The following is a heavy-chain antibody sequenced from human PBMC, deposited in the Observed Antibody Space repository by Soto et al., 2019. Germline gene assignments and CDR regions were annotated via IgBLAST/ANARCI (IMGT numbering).Heavy chain of an antibody. J-gene: IGHJ4*02. CDR2: ISHDGSNK. D-gene: IGHD6-19*01. CDR1: GFSFSSCA. CDR3: ASVNIAVAGIASDGDY. V-gene: IGHV3-30-3*01. Sequence: QVHLVESGGGVVQPGRSLRLSCAASGFSFSSCAMHWVRQAPGKGLEWVADISHDGSNKYYADSVKGRFTISRDNSGNTVDLQMNSLRPDDTAVYYCASVNIAVAGIASDGDYWGQGTLVTVSS.